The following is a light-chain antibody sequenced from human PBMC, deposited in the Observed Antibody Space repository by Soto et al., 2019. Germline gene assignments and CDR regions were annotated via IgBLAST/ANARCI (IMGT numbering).Light chain of an antibody. CDR3: SSYAGSNDVV. Sequence: QSALTQHPSASGSPGQSVTISCTGTSSDVGGYNYVSWYQQHPGKAPKLMIYEVSKRPSGVPDRFSGSKSGNTASLTVSGLQAEDEADYYCSSYAGSNDVVFGGGTKVTVL. V-gene: IGLV2-8*01. CDR1: SSDVGGYNY. CDR2: EVS. J-gene: IGLJ2*01.